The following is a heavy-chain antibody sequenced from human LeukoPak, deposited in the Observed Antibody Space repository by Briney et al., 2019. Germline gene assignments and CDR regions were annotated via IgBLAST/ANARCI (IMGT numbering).Heavy chain of an antibody. D-gene: IGHD3-22*01. CDR3: AKATGRDSSGYYYFTIGD. CDR2: ISGLSNTI. J-gene: IGHJ4*02. Sequence: PGGSLRLSCAASGFNFATYGMSWVRQAPGKGLEWISYISGLSNTIKYAVSVQGRFTISRDNSKNTLYLQMNSLRAEDTAVYYCAKATGRDSSGYYYFTIGDWGQGTLVTVSS. V-gene: IGHV3-48*01. CDR1: GFNFATYG.